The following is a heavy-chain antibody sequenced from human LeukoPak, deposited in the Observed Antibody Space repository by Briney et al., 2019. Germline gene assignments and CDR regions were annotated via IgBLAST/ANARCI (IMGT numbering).Heavy chain of an antibody. D-gene: IGHD3-16*02. J-gene: IGHJ4*02. CDR1: GFTFNDYA. CDR3: ARHDSVIPY. V-gene: IGHV3-23*01. Sequence: RAGGSLRLSCAASGFTFNDYAMSWVRQAAGKGLEWVAGISDTGRRTYYTDSVKGRFTISRDDSKKTVSLQMNTLRAEVTAIYFCARHDSVIPYWGQGTLVTVSS. CDR2: ISDTGRRT.